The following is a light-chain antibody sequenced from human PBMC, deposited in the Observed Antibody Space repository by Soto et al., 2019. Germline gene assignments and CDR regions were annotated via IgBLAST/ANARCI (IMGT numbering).Light chain of an antibody. J-gene: IGKJ1*01. CDR2: GAS. CDR3: QQYNNWPWT. Sequence: EIVITQSPSTLSVSPGERATLSCRASQSVSSNLAWYQQKPGQAPRLLIYGASTRATGVPARFSGGGSGTEFTLTISSLQSEDFAVYYCQQYNNWPWTFGQGTKVDI. V-gene: IGKV3-15*01. CDR1: QSVSSN.